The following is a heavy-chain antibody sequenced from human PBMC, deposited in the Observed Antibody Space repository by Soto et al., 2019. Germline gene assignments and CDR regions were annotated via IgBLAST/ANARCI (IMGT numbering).Heavy chain of an antibody. D-gene: IGHD4-17*01. CDR3: GSDYGGLDCFGD. V-gene: IGHV4-39*01. Sequence: QKQLQESGPGLVKPSETLSLTCTVSGASISSNSFYWGWIRQPPGKGLEWLGSIHYSGGTYYNPSLRSRVSISVDTFKNQFSLNLMSVTAADTAVYYCGSDYGGLDCFGDWGQGTQVTVSS. CDR2: IHYSGGT. CDR1: GASISSNSFY. J-gene: IGHJ4*02.